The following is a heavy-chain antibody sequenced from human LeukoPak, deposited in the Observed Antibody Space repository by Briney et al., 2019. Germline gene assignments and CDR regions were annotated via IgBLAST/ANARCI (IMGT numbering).Heavy chain of an antibody. CDR2: IYYSGST. D-gene: IGHD3-3*01. CDR1: GGSISSSSYY. V-gene: IGHV4-39*01. Sequence: ASETLSLTCTVSGGSISSSSYYWGWIRQPPGKGLEWIGSIYYSGSTYYNPSLKSRVTISVDTSKNQFSLKLSSVTAADTAVYYCARLPADFWSGDGYYYYGMDVWGQGTTVTVSS. J-gene: IGHJ6*02. CDR3: ARLPADFWSGDGYYYYGMDV.